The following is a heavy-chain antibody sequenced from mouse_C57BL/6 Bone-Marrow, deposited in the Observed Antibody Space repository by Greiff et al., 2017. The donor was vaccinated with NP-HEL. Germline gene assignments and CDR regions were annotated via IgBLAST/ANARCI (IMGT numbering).Heavy chain of an antibody. CDR3: ARAGSPWYFDV. CDR2: ISDGGSYT. D-gene: IGHD1-1*01. V-gene: IGHV5-4*03. J-gene: IGHJ1*03. CDR1: GFTFSSYA. Sequence: EVKLVESGGGLVKPGGSLKLSCAASGFTFSSYAMSWVRQTPEKRLEWVATISDGGSYTYYPDNVKGRFTISRDNAKNNLYLQMSHLKSEDTAMYYCARAGSPWYFDVWGTGTTVTVSS.